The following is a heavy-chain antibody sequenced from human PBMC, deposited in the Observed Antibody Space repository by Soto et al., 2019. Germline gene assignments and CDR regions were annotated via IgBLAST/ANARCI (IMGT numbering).Heavy chain of an antibody. J-gene: IGHJ6*02. Sequence: GGSLRLSCAASGFTFSNAWMSWVRQAPGKGLEWVGRIKSKTDGGTTDYAAPVKGRFTISRDDSKNTLYLQMNSLKTEDTAVYYCTTGPFYGYYYYGMDVWGQGTTVTVSS. D-gene: IGHD3-10*01. CDR3: TTGPFYGYYYYGMDV. CDR2: IKSKTDGGTT. V-gene: IGHV3-15*01. CDR1: GFTFSNAW.